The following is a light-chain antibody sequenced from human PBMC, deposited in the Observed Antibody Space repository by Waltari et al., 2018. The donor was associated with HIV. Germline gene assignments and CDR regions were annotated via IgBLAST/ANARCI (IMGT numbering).Light chain of an antibody. V-gene: IGKV4-1*01. CDR3: QQYYGNPLT. CDR2: WAT. Sequence: DIVMTQSPDSLAVSLGERATINCKSSQTVLYTSNNKNYLAWYQQKPGQPPKLLLYWATTRESGVPDRFSGSGSGTDFTLAVSNMQAADVAVYYCQQYYGNPLTFGGGTKVEIK. CDR1: QTVLYTSNNKNY. J-gene: IGKJ4*01.